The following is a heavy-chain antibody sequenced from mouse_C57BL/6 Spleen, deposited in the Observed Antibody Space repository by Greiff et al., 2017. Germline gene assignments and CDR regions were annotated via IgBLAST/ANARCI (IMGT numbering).Heavy chain of an antibody. J-gene: IGHJ4*01. CDR3: ARSRDDFAMDY. CDR1: GYTFTSYW. Sequence: QVQLQQPGAELVRPGSSVKLSCKASGYTFTSYWMHWVKQRPIQGLEWIGNIYPSDSGTHYNQKFKDKATLTVDKSSSTAYLQLSSLTSEDSAVYYCARSRDDFAMDYWGQGASVTVSS. V-gene: IGHV1-52*01. CDR2: IYPSDSGT. D-gene: IGHD3-3*01.